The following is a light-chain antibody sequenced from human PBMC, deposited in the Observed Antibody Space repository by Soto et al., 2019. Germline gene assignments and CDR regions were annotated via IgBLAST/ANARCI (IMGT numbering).Light chain of an antibody. V-gene: IGLV2-23*01. CDR1: SSDIGSYNL. Sequence: QSALTQPASVSGSPGQSITISCTGTSSDIGSYNLVSWYQQHPGQAPKLMIYEDSRRPSGVSNRFSDSKSGNTASLTISGLQAEDEADYYCCSYAGGSTVIFGGGTKVTVL. J-gene: IGLJ2*01. CDR3: CSYAGGSTVI. CDR2: EDS.